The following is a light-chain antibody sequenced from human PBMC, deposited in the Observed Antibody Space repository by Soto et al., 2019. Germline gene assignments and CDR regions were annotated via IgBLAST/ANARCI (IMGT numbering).Light chain of an antibody. CDR2: WAS. V-gene: IGKV4-1*01. CDR1: QSVLYSSNNQNC. Sequence: DIVMTQSPDSLAVSLGERATINCESSQSVLYSSNNQNCLAWYQQKPEQPPKLLIYWASTRESGVPDRFSGSGSVTDFTLTISSLQAEDVAVYYCQQYCATPWTFGQGTKVEIK. CDR3: QQYCATPWT. J-gene: IGKJ1*01.